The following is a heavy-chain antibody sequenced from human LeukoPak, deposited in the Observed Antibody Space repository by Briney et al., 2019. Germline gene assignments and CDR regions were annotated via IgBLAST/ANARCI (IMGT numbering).Heavy chain of an antibody. D-gene: IGHD3-22*01. V-gene: IGHV4-34*01. Sequence: SETLSLTCAVYGGSFSGYYWSWIRQPPGKGLEWIGEINHSESTTYNPSLKSRVTISVDTSKNQFSLKLSSVTAADTAVYYCARGLGYYYDSSGADRLDYWGQGTLVTVSS. CDR3: ARGLGYYYDSSGADRLDY. J-gene: IGHJ4*02. CDR2: INHSEST. CDR1: GGSFSGYY.